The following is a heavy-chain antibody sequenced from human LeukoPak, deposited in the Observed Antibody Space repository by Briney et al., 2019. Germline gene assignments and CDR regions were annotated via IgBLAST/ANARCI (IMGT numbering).Heavy chain of an antibody. J-gene: IGHJ4*02. V-gene: IGHV4-34*01. CDR2: INHSGST. CDR1: GGSFSGYY. D-gene: IGHD3-16*02. CDR3: AKDFYGEYYDYVWGSYRYKSMGQYFDY. Sequence: SETLSLTCAVYGGSFSGYYWTWIRQPPGKGLEWIGEINHSGSTNYNPSLKSRVTISVDTSKNQFSLKLSSVTAADTAVYYCAKDFYGEYYDYVWGSYRYKSMGQYFDYWGQGPLVTVSS.